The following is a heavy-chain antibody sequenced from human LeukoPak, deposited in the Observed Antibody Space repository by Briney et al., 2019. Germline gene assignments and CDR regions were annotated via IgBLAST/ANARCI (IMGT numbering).Heavy chain of an antibody. CDR3: AILQDYRDLAWFDP. J-gene: IGHJ5*02. V-gene: IGHV1-24*01. D-gene: IGHD4/OR15-4a*01. Sequence: ASVKVSCKVSVYTLTQFSMHWVRQAPGKGLEWMGGFDPEDGETIYAQKFQGRVTMTEDTSADTAYMELSSLRSGVTGAYYCAILQDYRDLAWFDPWGQGTLVTVSS. CDR1: VYTLTQFS. CDR2: FDPEDGET.